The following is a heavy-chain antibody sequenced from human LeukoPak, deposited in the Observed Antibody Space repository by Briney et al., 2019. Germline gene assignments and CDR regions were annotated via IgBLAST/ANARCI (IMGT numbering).Heavy chain of an antibody. D-gene: IGHD3-22*01. CDR2: ISYDGSNR. V-gene: IGHV3-30*18. CDR1: GFTFSSYA. J-gene: IGHJ4*02. CDR3: AKPPAYYYDSSGYYTQEEYFDY. Sequence: GGSLRLSCAASGFTFSSYAMSWVRQAPGKGLEWVAVISYDGSNRYYADSVKGRFAISRDNSKNTLYLQMNSLRAEDTALYYCAKPPAYYYDSSGYYTQEEYFDYWGQGTPVTVSS.